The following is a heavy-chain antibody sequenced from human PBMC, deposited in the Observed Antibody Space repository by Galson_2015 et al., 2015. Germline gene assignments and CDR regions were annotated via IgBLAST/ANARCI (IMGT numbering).Heavy chain of an antibody. V-gene: IGHV1-46*01. Sequence: SVKVSCKASGYTFTSYYMHWVRQAPGQGLEWMGIINPSGGSTSYAQKFQGRVTITADKSTSTAYMELSSLRSEDTAVYYCARGGVVLWDFDYWGQGTLVTVSS. D-gene: IGHD3-3*01. J-gene: IGHJ4*02. CDR2: INPSGGST. CDR1: GYTFTSYY. CDR3: ARGGVVLWDFDY.